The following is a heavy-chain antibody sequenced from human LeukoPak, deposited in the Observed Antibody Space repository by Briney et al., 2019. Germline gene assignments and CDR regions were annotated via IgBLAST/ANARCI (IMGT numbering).Heavy chain of an antibody. CDR1: GFTFSSYA. D-gene: IGHD1-26*01. CDR3: AKDFVTRELTNWFVP. V-gene: IGHV3-23*01. J-gene: IGHJ5*02. CDR2: ISGSGGST. Sequence: GGSLRLSCAASGFTFSSYAMSWVRQAPGKGLEWVSAISGSGGSTYYADSVKGRFTISRDNSKNTMYLQMNSLRAEDTAVYYCAKDFVTRELTNWFVPWGQGTLVTVSS.